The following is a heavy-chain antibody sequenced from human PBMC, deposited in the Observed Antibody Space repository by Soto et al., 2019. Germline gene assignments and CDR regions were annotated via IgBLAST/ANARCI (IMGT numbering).Heavy chain of an antibody. CDR1: GGTFSSYA. J-gene: IGHJ6*02. Sequence: QVQLVQSGAEVKKPGSSVKVSCKASGGTFSSYAISWVRQAPGQGLEWMGGIIPIFGTANYAQKFQGRVTITADESTSTAYMELSSLRSEDTAVYYCARLSAEYSSSQYYYYGMDVWGQGTTVTVS. D-gene: IGHD6-6*01. CDR2: IIPIFGTA. V-gene: IGHV1-69*01. CDR3: ARLSAEYSSSQYYYYGMDV.